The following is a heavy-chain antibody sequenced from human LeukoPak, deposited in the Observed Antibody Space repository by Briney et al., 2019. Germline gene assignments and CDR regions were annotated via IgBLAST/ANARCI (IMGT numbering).Heavy chain of an antibody. CDR1: GYTFTGYY. J-gene: IGHJ5*02. D-gene: IGHD3-10*01. Sequence: ASVKVSCKASGYTFTGYYMHWVRQAPGQGLDWMGWINPNSGGTNYAQKFQGSGTMTRDTSISTAYMELSRLRSDDTAVYYCARDSPARDTMVRGEDWFDPWGQGTLVTVSS. V-gene: IGHV1-2*02. CDR2: INPNSGGT. CDR3: ARDSPARDTMVRGEDWFDP.